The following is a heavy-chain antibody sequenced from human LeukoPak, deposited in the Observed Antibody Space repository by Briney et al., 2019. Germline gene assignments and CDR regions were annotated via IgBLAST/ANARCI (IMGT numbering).Heavy chain of an antibody. J-gene: IGHJ4*02. V-gene: IGHV3-23*01. CDR1: GFTFSSYA. Sequence: PGGSLRLSCAASGFTFSSYAMSWVRQAPGKGLEWVSDISSSSSTINYADSVKGRFTISRDNSKNTLYLQMNSLRAEDTAVYYCAKAIVVVPAAIGGYFDYWGQGTLITVSS. CDR3: AKAIVVVPAAIGGYFDY. D-gene: IGHD2-2*02. CDR2: ISSSSSTI.